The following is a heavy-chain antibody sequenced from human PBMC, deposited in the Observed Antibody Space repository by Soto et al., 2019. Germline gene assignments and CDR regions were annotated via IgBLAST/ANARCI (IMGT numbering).Heavy chain of an antibody. D-gene: IGHD6-13*01. J-gene: IGHJ4*02. CDR1: GFTFSSYS. CDR3: ARFSQYSSSWYDY. V-gene: IGHV3-48*02. Sequence: EVQLVESGGGLVQPGGSLRLSCAASGFTFSSYSMNWVRQAPGKGLEWVSYISSSSSTIYYADSVKGRFTISRDNAKNASYLQMNSMRDEDTAVYYCARFSQYSSSWYDYWGQGTLVTVSS. CDR2: ISSSSSTI.